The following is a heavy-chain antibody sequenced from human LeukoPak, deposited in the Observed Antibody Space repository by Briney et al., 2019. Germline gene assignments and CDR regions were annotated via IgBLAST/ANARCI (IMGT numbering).Heavy chain of an antibody. Sequence: PGGSLRLSCAASGFTFSSYSVNWVRQAPGKGLEWVSSISSSSSYIYYADSVKGRFTISRDNAKNSLYLQKNSLRAEDTAVYYCARSLVVATYYYYGMDVWGQGTTVTVSS. D-gene: IGHD3-22*01. V-gene: IGHV3-21*01. CDR1: GFTFSSYS. CDR3: ARSLVVATYYYYGMDV. J-gene: IGHJ6*02. CDR2: ISSSSSYI.